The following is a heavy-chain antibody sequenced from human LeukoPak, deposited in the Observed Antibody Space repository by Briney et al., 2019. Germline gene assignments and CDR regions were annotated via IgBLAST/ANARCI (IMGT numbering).Heavy chain of an antibody. J-gene: IGHJ4*02. Sequence: ASVKVSCKASGYTFASYGINWVRQAPGQGLEWMGWISAYNGNTNSAQKVQGRVTMTTDTSTSTAHMELRSLRSDDTAVYYCARGSSWFGTIDYWGQGTLVTVSS. CDR1: GYTFASYG. D-gene: IGHD6-13*01. CDR2: ISAYNGNT. V-gene: IGHV1-18*01. CDR3: ARGSSWFGTIDY.